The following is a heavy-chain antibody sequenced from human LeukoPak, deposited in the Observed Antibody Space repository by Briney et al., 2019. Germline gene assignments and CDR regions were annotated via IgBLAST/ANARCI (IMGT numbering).Heavy chain of an antibody. CDR3: ASGDGGKRYFDY. V-gene: IGHV3-21*01. J-gene: IGHJ4*02. CDR1: GFTFSSYS. D-gene: IGHD4-23*01. CDR2: ISSSSSYI. Sequence: PGGSLRLSCAASGFTFSSYSMNWVRQAPGKGLEWVSSISSSSSYIYYADSVKGRFTISRDNAKNSLYLQMNSLRAEDTAVYYCASGDGGKRYFDYWGQGTLVTVSS.